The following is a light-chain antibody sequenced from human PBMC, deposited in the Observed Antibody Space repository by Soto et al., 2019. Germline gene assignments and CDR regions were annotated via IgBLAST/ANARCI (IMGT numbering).Light chain of an antibody. CDR1: QSVSRSY. CDR2: DAS. V-gene: IGKV3D-15*01. Sequence: EIVLTQSPGTVSLSPGERAALSCRAIQSVSRSYLAWYQLKPGQAPRLLIYDASNRATGIPARFSGSGSGTEFTLTISSLQSEDFAVYYCQQYNNWPPITFGQGTRLEIK. CDR3: QQYNNWPPIT. J-gene: IGKJ5*01.